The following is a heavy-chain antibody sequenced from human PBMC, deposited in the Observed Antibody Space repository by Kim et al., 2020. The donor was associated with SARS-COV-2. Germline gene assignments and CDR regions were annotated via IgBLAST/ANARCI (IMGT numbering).Heavy chain of an antibody. J-gene: IGHJ4*02. CDR3: ARGHLGELSSNDY. Sequence: GDPVKGRFTISRDHAKNTLYLQMNRLRAEDTAVYYCARGHLGELSSNDYWGQGTLVTVSS. D-gene: IGHD3-16*02. V-gene: IGHV3-74*01.